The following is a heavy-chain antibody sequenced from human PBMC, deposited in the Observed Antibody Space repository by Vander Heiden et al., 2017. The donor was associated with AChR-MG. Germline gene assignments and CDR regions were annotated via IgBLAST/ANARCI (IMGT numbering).Heavy chain of an antibody. J-gene: IGHJ5*02. V-gene: IGHV3-7*01. CDR1: GFIFNDDW. D-gene: IGHD4-4*01. Sequence: EVQLVESGGGLVQPGGSLRLSCAASGFIFNDDWMTWVRQAPGKGLAWVANMNEDGSQKHYVASVEGRFTISRDNARNSLYLQMNSLRAEDTAVYYCASHSNWGFPSWGQGTRVTVSS. CDR2: MNEDGSQK. CDR3: ASHSNWGFPS.